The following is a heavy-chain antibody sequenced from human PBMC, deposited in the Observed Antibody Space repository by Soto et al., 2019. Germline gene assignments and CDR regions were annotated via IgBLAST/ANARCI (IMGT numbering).Heavy chain of an antibody. Sequence: GGSLRLSCAASGFSFIGSAMHWVRQASGKGLEWVGRMRSRANSYATTYAESVKGRFTISRDDSKNTAYLQMDSLKTEDTAVYYCTTSANDKFVDYWGQGTLVTVSS. D-gene: IGHD5-12*01. J-gene: IGHJ4*02. CDR2: MRSRANSYAT. V-gene: IGHV3-73*01. CDR1: GFSFIGSA. CDR3: TTSANDKFVDY.